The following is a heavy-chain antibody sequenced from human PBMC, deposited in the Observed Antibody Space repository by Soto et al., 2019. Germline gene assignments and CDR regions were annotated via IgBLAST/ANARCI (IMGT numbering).Heavy chain of an antibody. D-gene: IGHD1-1*01. CDR1: GFSISRSA. V-gene: IGHV3-30*04. J-gene: IGHJ5*02. CDR3: ARDLQAGTDNVNWFAP. Sequence: QVQLVESGGGVVQLGRSLRLSCAASGFSISRSAMHWVRQAPGKGPEWVAVIAYDGSNKWYADSAKGRFTISRDNSKNTLYLHMTSLRGEDTAVYYCARDLQAGTDNVNWFAPWGQGTLVTVSS. CDR2: IAYDGSNK.